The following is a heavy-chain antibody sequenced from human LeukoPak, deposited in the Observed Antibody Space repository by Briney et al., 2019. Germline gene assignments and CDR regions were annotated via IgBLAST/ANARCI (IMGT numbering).Heavy chain of an antibody. D-gene: IGHD3-22*01. CDR1: GGSFSGYY. Sequence: SETLSLTCAVYGGSFSGYYWSWIRQPPGKGLEWIGEINHSGSTNYNPSLKSRVTISVDTSKNQFSLKLSSVTAADTAVYYCARGFESEVVTYYYHGMDVWGQGTTVTVSS. CDR3: ARGFESEVVTYYYHGMDV. CDR2: INHSGST. V-gene: IGHV4-34*01. J-gene: IGHJ6*02.